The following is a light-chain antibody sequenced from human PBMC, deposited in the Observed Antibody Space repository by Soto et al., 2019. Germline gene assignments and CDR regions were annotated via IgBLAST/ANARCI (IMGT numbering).Light chain of an antibody. CDR2: GDS. J-gene: IGLJ1*01. Sequence: QSVLTQPPSVSGAPGQRVTISCTGSSSNIGAGYDVNWYQQLPGTAPNLLIFGDSNRPSGVPDRFSGSKSGTSASLVITGLQAADEADYYCQSNDNGLSGSDVFGTGTKLTVL. CDR1: SSNIGAGYD. V-gene: IGLV1-40*01. CDR3: QSNDNGLSGSDV.